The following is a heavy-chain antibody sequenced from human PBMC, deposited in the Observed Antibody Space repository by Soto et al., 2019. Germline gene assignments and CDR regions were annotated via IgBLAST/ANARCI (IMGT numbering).Heavy chain of an antibody. Sequence: GESLKISCKGSGYSFTSYWIGWVRQMPGKGLEWMGIIYPGDSDTRYSPSFQGQVTISADKSISTAYLQWSSLKASDTAVYYCARHVEVSAGRGSAYNWFDPWGQGTLVTVSS. V-gene: IGHV5-51*01. J-gene: IGHJ5*02. CDR3: ARHVEVSAGRGSAYNWFDP. CDR2: IYPGDSDT. D-gene: IGHD1-26*01. CDR1: GYSFTSYW.